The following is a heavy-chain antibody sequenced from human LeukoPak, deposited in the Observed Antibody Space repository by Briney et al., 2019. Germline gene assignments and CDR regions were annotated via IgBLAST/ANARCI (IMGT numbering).Heavy chain of an antibody. CDR2: IYYSGST. CDR3: AREYGGSSWFDP. J-gene: IGHJ5*02. V-gene: IGHV4-59*01. Sequence: PSETLSLTCTVSGGSISSYYWSWIRQPPGKGLEWIGYIYYSGSTNYNPSLKSRVTISVDTSTNQFSLKLSSVTAADTAVYYCAREYGGSSWFDPWGQGTLVTVSS. CDR1: GGSISSYY. D-gene: IGHD6-13*01.